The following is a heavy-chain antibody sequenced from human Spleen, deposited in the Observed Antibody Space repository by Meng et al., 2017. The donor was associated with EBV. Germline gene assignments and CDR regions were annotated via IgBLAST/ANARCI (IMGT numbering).Heavy chain of an antibody. CDR3: ARDLGGDFDY. Sequence: QVRLGQSGGWVNKPGASVTVSCKATGYIFSSYDINWVRQATGQGLEWMGWMNPTSGKTGYAQKFQDRVTMTRDSAISTAYMELSSLRSDDTAVYYCARDLGGDFDYWGQGTLVTVSS. J-gene: IGHJ4*02. CDR2: MNPTSGKT. V-gene: IGHV1-8*01. CDR1: GYIFSSYD. D-gene: IGHD3-16*01.